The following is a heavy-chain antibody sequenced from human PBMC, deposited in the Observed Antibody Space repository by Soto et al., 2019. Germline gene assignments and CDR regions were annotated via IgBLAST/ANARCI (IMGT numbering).Heavy chain of an antibody. D-gene: IGHD2-8*01. CDR3: ARFSTNHDY. CDR2: IYYSGST. Sequence: SETLSLTCTVSGGSISSYYWSWIRQPPGKGLEWIGYIYYSGSTNYNPSLKSRVTISVDTSKNQFSLKLSSVTAEDTAVYYCARFSTNHDYWGQGTLVTVSS. V-gene: IGHV4-59*01. CDR1: GGSISSYY. J-gene: IGHJ4*02.